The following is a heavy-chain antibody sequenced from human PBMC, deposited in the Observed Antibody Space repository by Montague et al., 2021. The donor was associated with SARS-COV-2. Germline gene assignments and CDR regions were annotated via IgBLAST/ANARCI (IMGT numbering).Heavy chain of an antibody. J-gene: IGHJ4*02. Sequence: PALVKPTQTLTLTCTFSGFSLSTPNVGVGWIRQPPGKALEWLALXYSNDDKRYSPSLQSRLTITKDTSKNQVVLSLTNVDPVDTATYYCAHPIRYYDIFTGIPFDYWGQGTQV. D-gene: IGHD3-9*01. CDR1: GFSLSTPNVG. CDR2: XYSNDDK. CDR3: AHPIRYYDIFTGIPFDY. V-gene: IGHV2-5*01.